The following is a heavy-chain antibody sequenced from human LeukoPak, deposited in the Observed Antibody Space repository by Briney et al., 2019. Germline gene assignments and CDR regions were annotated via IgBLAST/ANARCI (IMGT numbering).Heavy chain of an antibody. CDR1: GFTFRNYG. Sequence: GGSLRLSCAASGFTFRNYGMSWVRQAPGKGLEWVSVISGSGVDTFYGDSVKGRFTISRDNSRNTLYLQMNSLRVEDTAVYYCARSRGDSSYSGTDLWGQGTLVTVSS. CDR2: ISGSGVDT. J-gene: IGHJ5*02. CDR3: ARSRGDSSYSGTDL. D-gene: IGHD2-15*01. V-gene: IGHV3-23*01.